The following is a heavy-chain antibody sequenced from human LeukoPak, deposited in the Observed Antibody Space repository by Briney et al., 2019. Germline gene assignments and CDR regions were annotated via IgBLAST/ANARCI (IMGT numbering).Heavy chain of an antibody. CDR1: GFTFSSYS. D-gene: IGHD2-2*01. CDR2: ISSSSSYI. J-gene: IGHJ5*02. CDR3: ARPPLGYCSSTSCLENWFDP. Sequence: GGSLRLSCAASGFTFSSYSMNWVRQAPGKGLEWVPSISSSSSYIYYADSVKGRFTISRDNAKNSLYLQMNSLRAEDTAVYYCARPPLGYCSSTSCLENWFDPWGQGTLVTVSS. V-gene: IGHV3-21*01.